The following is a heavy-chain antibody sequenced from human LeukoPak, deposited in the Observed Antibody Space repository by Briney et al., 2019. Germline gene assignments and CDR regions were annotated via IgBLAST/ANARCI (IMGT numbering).Heavy chain of an antibody. CDR3: ATPVTLDF. D-gene: IGHD2-21*02. CDR2: ITGTGGGGNKT. CDR1: GFDLRTYA. Sequence: GGSLRLSCVASGFDLRTYAMSWVRQAPGKGLEWISVITGTGGGGNKTYYAESVKGRFSISRDDSKNTLFLQMHNLRPDDTAVYLCATPVTLDFWGQGTLVLVSS. V-gene: IGHV3-23*01. J-gene: IGHJ4*02.